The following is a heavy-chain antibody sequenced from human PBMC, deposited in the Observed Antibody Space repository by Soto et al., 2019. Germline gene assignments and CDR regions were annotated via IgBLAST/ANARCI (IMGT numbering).Heavy chain of an antibody. Sequence: SETLSLTCVVSGASVSSGSDFWSWIRQPPGEGLEWLGYMYYSGSTKYNPSLKSRVTISADTSKNQFSLKLFSVTAADTARYYCARATGYSSTWYDSWGQGIQVTVS. V-gene: IGHV4-61*01. CDR1: GASVSSGSDF. D-gene: IGHD6-13*01. CDR3: ARATGYSSTWYDS. J-gene: IGHJ5*01. CDR2: MYYSGST.